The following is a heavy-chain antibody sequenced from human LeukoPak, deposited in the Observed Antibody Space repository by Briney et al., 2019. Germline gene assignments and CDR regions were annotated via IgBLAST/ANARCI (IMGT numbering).Heavy chain of an antibody. CDR1: GFTFSSYA. CDR2: ISISGDKT. V-gene: IGHV3-23*01. Sequence: SGGSLILSCAASGFTFSSYAMSWVRQAPGKGLEWVSVISISGDKTYYADSVKGRFTISRDNSKNTLYLQMNSLRAEDTAVYYCAKEGSRYYYDSSGFFDYWGQGTLVTVSS. CDR3: AKEGSRYYYDSSGFFDY. J-gene: IGHJ4*02. D-gene: IGHD3-22*01.